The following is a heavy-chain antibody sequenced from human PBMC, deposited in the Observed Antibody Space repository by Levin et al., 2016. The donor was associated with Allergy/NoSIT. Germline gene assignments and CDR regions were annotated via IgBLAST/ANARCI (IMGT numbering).Heavy chain of an antibody. D-gene: IGHD6-6*01. V-gene: IGHV4-59*01. CDR3: ARARRLIAARPGGYYYYYGMDV. Sequence: WIRQPPGKGLEWIGYIYYSGSTNYNPSLKSRVTISVDTSKNQFSLKLSSVTAADTAVYYCARARRLIAARPGGYYYYYGMDVWGQGTTVTVSS. CDR2: IYYSGST. J-gene: IGHJ6*02.